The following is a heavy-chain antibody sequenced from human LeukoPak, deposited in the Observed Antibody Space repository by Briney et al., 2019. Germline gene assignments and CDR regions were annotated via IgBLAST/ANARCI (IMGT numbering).Heavy chain of an antibody. D-gene: IGHD3-3*01. CDR3: ARLGDDYDFWSGYSHYFDY. J-gene: IGHJ4*02. Sequence: PSETLSLTCAVYGGSFSGYYWSWIRQPPGKGLEWIGEINHSGSTNYNPSLKSRVTISVDTSKNQFSLKLSSVTAADTAVYYCARLGDDYDFWSGYSHYFDYWGQGTLVTVSS. CDR2: INHSGST. CDR1: GGSFSGYY. V-gene: IGHV4-34*01.